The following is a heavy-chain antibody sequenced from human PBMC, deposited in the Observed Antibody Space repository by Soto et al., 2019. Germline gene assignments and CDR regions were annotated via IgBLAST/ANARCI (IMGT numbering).Heavy chain of an antibody. CDR1: GFTFSSYS. J-gene: IGHJ5*02. CDR3: ARDYGGSCYSP. V-gene: IGHV3-21*01. Sequence: GSLRLSCAASGFTFSSYSMNWVRQAPGKGLEWVSSISSSSSYIYYADSAKGRFTISRDNAKNSLYLQMNSLRAEDTAVYYCARDYGGSCYSPWGQGTLVTVSS. D-gene: IGHD2-15*01. CDR2: ISSSSSYI.